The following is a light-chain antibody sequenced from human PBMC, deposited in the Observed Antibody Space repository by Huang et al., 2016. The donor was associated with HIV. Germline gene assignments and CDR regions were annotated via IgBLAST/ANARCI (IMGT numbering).Light chain of an antibody. CDR1: QSVGSY. CDR2: DAS. Sequence: DIVLTQSPATLSLPPGERATLSCRAGQSVGSYLAWYQQPPGQAPRLLVSDASHRATGIPARFSGSGSGTDFTLTISSLEPEDFAVYYCHQHSSWPGTFGQGTRVEI. J-gene: IGKJ1*01. CDR3: HQHSSWPGT. V-gene: IGKV3-11*01.